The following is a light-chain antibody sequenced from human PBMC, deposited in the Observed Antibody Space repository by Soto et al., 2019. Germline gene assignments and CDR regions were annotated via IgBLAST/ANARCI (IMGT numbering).Light chain of an antibody. Sequence: IVLTQSPGTLSLSPGERATLSCRASQSVSGSYLAWYQQKPGQAPRLLIYGASSRATDIPDRFSGSGSGTDFTLAISRLETEDFAVYYCHYYGSPPRTFGEGTKVEIK. CDR1: QSVSGSY. V-gene: IGKV3-20*01. J-gene: IGKJ1*01. CDR2: GAS. CDR3: HYYGSPPRT.